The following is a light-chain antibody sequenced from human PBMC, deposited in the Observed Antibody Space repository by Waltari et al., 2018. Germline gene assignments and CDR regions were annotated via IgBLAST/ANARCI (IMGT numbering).Light chain of an antibody. CDR3: QQYDASSVT. Sequence: LLTQSPGTLSLSPGERATLSCRASQTITGSRLTWFQPKPGQPPRLLIYGASTRVTGIPDRFSGSGSGTDFTLTISRLEPEDFAVYYCQQYDASSVTFGGGTKVEIK. V-gene: IGKV3-20*01. CDR2: GAS. J-gene: IGKJ4*01. CDR1: QTITGSR.